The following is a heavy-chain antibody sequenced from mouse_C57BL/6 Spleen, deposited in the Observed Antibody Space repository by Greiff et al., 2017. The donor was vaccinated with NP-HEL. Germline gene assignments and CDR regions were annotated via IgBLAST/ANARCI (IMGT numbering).Heavy chain of an antibody. V-gene: IGHV1-69*01. Sequence: QVQLQQPGAELVMPGASVKLSCKASGYTFTSYWMHWVKRRPGQGLEWIGEIDPSDSYNNYNNKITGKSTLTVDKSSSTAYMRLSSLTSEDSAVYYCARLTTVVATTSHWYFDVWGTGTTVTVSS. CDR1: GYTFTSYW. J-gene: IGHJ1*03. D-gene: IGHD1-1*01. CDR3: ARLTTVVATTSHWYFDV. CDR2: IDPSDSYN.